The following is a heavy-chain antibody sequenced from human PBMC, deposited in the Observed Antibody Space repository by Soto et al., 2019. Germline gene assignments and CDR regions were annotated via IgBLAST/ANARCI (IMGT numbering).Heavy chain of an antibody. CDR3: ARTQYYYDSSGYTLNWFDP. J-gene: IGHJ5*02. CDR1: GGSISSGGYY. D-gene: IGHD3-22*01. V-gene: IGHV4-39*01. CDR2: IYYSGST. Sequence: SETLSLTCTVSGGSISSGGYYWGWIRQPPGKGLEWIGSIYYSGSTYYNPSLKSRVTISVDTSKNQFSLKLSSVTAADTAVYYCARTQYYYDSSGYTLNWFDPWGQGTLVTVSS.